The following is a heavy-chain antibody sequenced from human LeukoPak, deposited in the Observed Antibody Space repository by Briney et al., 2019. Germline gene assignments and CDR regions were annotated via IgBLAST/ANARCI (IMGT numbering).Heavy chain of an antibody. CDR3: ARDQTDDILTGYYSPGRHYYYGMDV. V-gene: IGHV3-30*04. Sequence: PGRSLTLLCGASGFLFCIFAVQCPRDAPGGALVWVADISYDGNHKQYADSVKGRFTISRDNSKNTLYLQMNSLRAEDTAVYYCARDQTDDILTGYYSPGRHYYYGMDVWGKGTTVTVSS. D-gene: IGHD3-9*01. CDR2: ISYDGNHK. CDR1: GFLFCIFA. J-gene: IGHJ6*04.